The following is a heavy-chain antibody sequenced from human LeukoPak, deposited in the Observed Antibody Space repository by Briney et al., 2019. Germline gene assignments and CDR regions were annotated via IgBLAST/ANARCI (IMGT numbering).Heavy chain of an antibody. V-gene: IGHV3-53*04. CDR2: IYNGGST. J-gene: IGHJ3*02. CDR1: GFTVSSNY. Sequence: PAGSLRLSCAASGFTVSSNYMSWVRQAPGKGLEWVSVIYNGGSTYYADSVKGRFTISRHNSKNTLYLQMNSLRAEDTAVYYCARVLVGATADAFDIWGQGTMVTVSS. CDR3: ARVLVGATADAFDI. D-gene: IGHD1-26*01.